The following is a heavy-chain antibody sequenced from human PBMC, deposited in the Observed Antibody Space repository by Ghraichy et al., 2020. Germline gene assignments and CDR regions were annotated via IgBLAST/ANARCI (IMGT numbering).Heavy chain of an antibody. CDR1: GFTFSSYG. D-gene: IGHD3-10*01. J-gene: IGHJ6*02. V-gene: IGHV3-33*01. CDR2: IWYDGSNK. CDR3: ARRRGVWASYYYGMDV. Sequence: GGSLRLSSAASGFTFSSYGMHWVRQAPGKGLEWVAVIWYDGSNKYYADSVKGRFTISRDNSKNTLYLQMNSLRAEDTAVYYCARRRGVWASYYYGMDVWGQGTTVTVSS.